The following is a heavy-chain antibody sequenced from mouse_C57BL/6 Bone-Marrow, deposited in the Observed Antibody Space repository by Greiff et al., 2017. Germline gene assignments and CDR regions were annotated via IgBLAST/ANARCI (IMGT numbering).Heavy chain of an antibody. V-gene: IGHV3-8*01. D-gene: IGHD1-1*01. CDR2: ISYSGST. CDR3: ARSHYYGSSWDYFDY. CDR1: GYSITSDY. J-gene: IGHJ2*01. Sequence: VQLQQSGPGLAKPSQTLSLTCSVTGYSITSDYWNWIRKFPGNKLEYMGYISYSGSTYYNPSLKSRISITRDTSKNQYYLQLNSVTTEDTATYCCARSHYYGSSWDYFDYWGQGTTLTVSS.